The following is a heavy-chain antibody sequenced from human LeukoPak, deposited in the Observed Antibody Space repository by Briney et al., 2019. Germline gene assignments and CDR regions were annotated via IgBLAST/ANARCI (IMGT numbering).Heavy chain of an antibody. CDR2: ISPTGGST. CDR3: ARDNSVRDEAWWFNP. J-gene: IGHJ5*02. V-gene: IGHV1-46*01. CDR1: GYTFTSNY. D-gene: IGHD5-24*01. Sequence: ASGKVSCKAFGYTFTSNYIHWVRQAPGQRPEWMGVISPTGGSTTYAQKFQCRVTLTRDMSTSTDYLELSSLRSDDTAVYYCARDNSVRDEAWWFNPWGQGTLVTVSS.